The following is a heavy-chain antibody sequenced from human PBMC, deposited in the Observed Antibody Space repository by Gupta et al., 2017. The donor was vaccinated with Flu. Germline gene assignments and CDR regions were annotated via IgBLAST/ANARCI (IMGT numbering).Heavy chain of an antibody. CDR3: AKGPNIVVVVAATSHLDY. CDR2: ISGSGGST. D-gene: IGHD2-15*01. Sequence: MGLEWVSAISGSGGSTYYADSVKGRFTISKDNSKNTLYLQMNSLRAEDTAVYYCAKGPNIVVVVAATSHLDYWGQGTLVTVSS. V-gene: IGHV3-23*01. J-gene: IGHJ4*02.